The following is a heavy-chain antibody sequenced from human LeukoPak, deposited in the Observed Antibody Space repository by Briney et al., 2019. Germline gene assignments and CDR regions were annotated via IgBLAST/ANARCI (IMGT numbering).Heavy chain of an antibody. CDR1: GFTFDDYA. CDR2: ISWNSGSI. J-gene: IGHJ3*01. D-gene: IGHD6-19*01. Sequence: PGGSLRLSCAAPGFTFDDYAMHWVRQAPGKGLEWVSGISWNSGSIGYADSVKGRFTISRHNSKNTLYLQMNSLRAEDTAIYYCAKIKLRSIGVAGPRGAFDFWGQGTMVTVSS. CDR3: AKIKLRSIGVAGPRGAFDF. V-gene: IGHV3-9*01.